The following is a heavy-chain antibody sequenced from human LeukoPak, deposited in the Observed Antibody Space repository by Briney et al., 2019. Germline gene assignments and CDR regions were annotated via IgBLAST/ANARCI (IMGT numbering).Heavy chain of an antibody. V-gene: IGHV4-61*02. CDR3: ARSGGPDYYDSSAFDI. Sequence: SETLSLTCTVSGGSISSVSLYWNWIRQPAGKGLEWIGRIYSSGSTHYNPSLKSRVTISLDTSKNQFSLKLSSVTAADTAMFYCARSGGPDYYDSSAFDIWGQGTMVTVSS. CDR1: GGSISSVSLY. CDR2: IYSSGST. D-gene: IGHD3-22*01. J-gene: IGHJ3*02.